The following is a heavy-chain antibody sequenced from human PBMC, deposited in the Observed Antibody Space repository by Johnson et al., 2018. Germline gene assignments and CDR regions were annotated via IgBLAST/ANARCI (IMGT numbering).Heavy chain of an antibody. Sequence: VQLVQSGGGLVQPGGSLRLSCTGSGFTIDDHYMNWVRQPPGKGLEWVSLIFCDDTTSYTDSVQGRFPISRDNAKNSMYLQMNILRAEDTSLYDCARAMVRGVNDGFDSWGKGTMVTVSS. V-gene: IGHV3-66*01. D-gene: IGHD3-10*01. CDR1: GFTIDDHY. CDR2: IFCDDTT. CDR3: ARAMVRGVNDGFDS. J-gene: IGHJ3*02.